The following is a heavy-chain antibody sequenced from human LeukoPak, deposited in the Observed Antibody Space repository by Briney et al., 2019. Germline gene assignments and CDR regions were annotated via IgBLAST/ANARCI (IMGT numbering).Heavy chain of an antibody. J-gene: IGHJ5*02. CDR2: INPNSGGT. Sequence: ASVKVSCTASGYTFTGYYMHWVRQAPGQGLEWMGWINPNSGGTNYAQKFQGRVTMTRDTSISTAYMELSRLRSDDTAVYYCARGGTAIKRWFDPWGQGTLVTVSS. D-gene: IGHD2-21*02. CDR1: GYTFTGYY. V-gene: IGHV1-2*02. CDR3: ARGGTAIKRWFDP.